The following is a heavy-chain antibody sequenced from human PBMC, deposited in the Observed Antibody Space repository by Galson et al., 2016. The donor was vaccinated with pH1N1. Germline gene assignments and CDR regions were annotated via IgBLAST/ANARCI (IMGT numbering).Heavy chain of an antibody. CDR1: GFTVTDNY. V-gene: IGHV3-53*01. D-gene: IGHD1-7*01. J-gene: IGHJ3*02. CDR2: IYRGGTT. Sequence: LRLSCAASGFTVTDNYMNWVRRAPGKGLEWVSVIYRGGTTHYADSVKGRFSISRDNSRNTMYRQMNRLRVEDTAVYYCARERGNYPDDSFDIWGQGTPVSVSS. CDR3: ARERGNYPDDSFDI.